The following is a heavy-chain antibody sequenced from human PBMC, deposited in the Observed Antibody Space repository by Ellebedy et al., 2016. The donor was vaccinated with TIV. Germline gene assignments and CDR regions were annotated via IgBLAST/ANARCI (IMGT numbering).Heavy chain of an antibody. CDR1: GFTFSSYT. V-gene: IGHV3-23*01. CDR2: ISGTGDST. J-gene: IGHJ5*02. D-gene: IGHD3-3*01. CDR3: VGFGVFNL. Sequence: PGGSLRLSCAASGFTFSSYTLNWVRQAPGKGLEWVSTISGTGDSTYYADSVKGRFTISRENAKNALFLQMDGLRVDDSAVYYCVGFGVFNLWGQGAPVTVSS.